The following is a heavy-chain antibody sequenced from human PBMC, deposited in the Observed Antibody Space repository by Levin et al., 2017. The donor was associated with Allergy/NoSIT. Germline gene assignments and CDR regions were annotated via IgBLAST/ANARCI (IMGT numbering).Heavy chain of an antibody. D-gene: IGHD6-19*01. J-gene: IGHJ4*02. CDR2: INNDGSDT. CDR1: GFSFSSNW. Sequence: GGSLRLSCAASGFSFSSNWMHWVRQAPGKGLVWVSRINNDGSDTTYADSVKGRFTISRDNAKNTLYLQMSNLRAEDTAVYYCALGVAGYSSGWYGDYFASWGQGTLVTVSS. CDR3: ALGVAGYSSGWYGDYFAS. V-gene: IGHV3-74*01.